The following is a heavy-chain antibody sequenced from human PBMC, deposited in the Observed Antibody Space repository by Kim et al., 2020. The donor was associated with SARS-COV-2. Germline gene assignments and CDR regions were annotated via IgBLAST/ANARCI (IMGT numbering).Heavy chain of an antibody. CDR2: IHSDGSIA. D-gene: IGHD2-8*02. CDR1: GFIFSNYW. Sequence: GGSLRLSCAASGFIFSNYWMHWVRLVPGKGLVWVSRIHSDGSIAQNADSVRGRFSISRDNGKKMLYLQMNSLRAEDTAVYFCAGVLSGAFDYWGQGTLVTVSS. J-gene: IGHJ4*02. CDR3: AGVLSGAFDY. V-gene: IGHV3-74*03.